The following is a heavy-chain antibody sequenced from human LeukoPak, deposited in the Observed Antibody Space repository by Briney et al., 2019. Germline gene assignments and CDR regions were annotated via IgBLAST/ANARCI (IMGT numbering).Heavy chain of an antibody. Sequence: PSETLSLTCAIYGGSFSDNYWSWVRPPPGKGLEWIGEINQSGTTNYNPSLQSPVTISVDTSTNQFSLKLSSVTAADTAVYYCARTSKSPYDYVWGSDQLPYLFDYWGQGTLVTVSS. CDR1: GGSFSDNY. CDR2: INQSGTT. D-gene: IGHD3-16*02. CDR3: ARTSKSPYDYVWGSDQLPYLFDY. V-gene: IGHV4-34*01. J-gene: IGHJ4*02.